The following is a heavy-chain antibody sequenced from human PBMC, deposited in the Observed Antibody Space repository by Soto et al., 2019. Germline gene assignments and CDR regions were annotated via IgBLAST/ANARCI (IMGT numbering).Heavy chain of an antibody. D-gene: IGHD1-1*01. CDR3: TREVQGDN. CDR1: GFPFGNSG. Sequence: GGSLRLSCTASGFPFGNSGMSWVRQAPGKGLEWVGFVRIRTYGGTTEYAASVKGRFTISRDDSKSIAYLQMNSLKIEDTGVYYCTREVQGDNWGQGTLVTVSS. V-gene: IGHV3-49*04. CDR2: VRIRTYGGTT. J-gene: IGHJ4*02.